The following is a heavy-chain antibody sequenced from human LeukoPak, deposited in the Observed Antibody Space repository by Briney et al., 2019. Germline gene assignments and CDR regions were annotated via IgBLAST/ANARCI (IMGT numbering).Heavy chain of an antibody. CDR3: AKAWGIAVAGAYGY. CDR2: INSDGSST. Sequence: GGSLRLSCAASGFTFSSYWMHWVRQAPGKGLVWVSRINSDGSSTSYADSVKGRFTISRDNSKNTLYLQMNSLRAEDTAVYYCAKAWGIAVAGAYGYWGQGTLVTVSS. J-gene: IGHJ4*02. D-gene: IGHD6-19*01. V-gene: IGHV3-74*01. CDR1: GFTFSSYW.